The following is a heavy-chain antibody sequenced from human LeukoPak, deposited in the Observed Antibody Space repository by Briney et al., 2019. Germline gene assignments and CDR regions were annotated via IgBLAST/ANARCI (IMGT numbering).Heavy chain of an antibody. Sequence: APEKVSCKASGYTFTSYGISWVRQAPGQGLEWMGWISAYNGNTNYAQKLQGRVTITTDTSTTTASPELRSLRSDDPPAYYCARDETDDSSGYPPLGYWGKGTLVTVSS. CDR3: ARDETDDSSGYPPLGY. V-gene: IGHV1-18*01. CDR2: ISAYNGNT. J-gene: IGHJ4*02. D-gene: IGHD3-22*01. CDR1: GYTFTSYG.